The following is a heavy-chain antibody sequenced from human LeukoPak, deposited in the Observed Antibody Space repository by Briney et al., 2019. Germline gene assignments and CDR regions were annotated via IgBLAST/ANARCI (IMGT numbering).Heavy chain of an antibody. D-gene: IGHD2-21*02. J-gene: IGHJ1*01. CDR2: INAGNGNT. CDR3: ARDRVTAIEYFQH. Sequence: ASVKVSCKASGYTFTSYYMHWVRQAPGQRLEWMGWINAGNGNTKYSQKFQGRVTITRDTSASTAYMELSSLRSEDTAVYYCARDRVTAIEYFQHWGQGTLVTVSS. V-gene: IGHV1-3*01. CDR1: GYTFTSYY.